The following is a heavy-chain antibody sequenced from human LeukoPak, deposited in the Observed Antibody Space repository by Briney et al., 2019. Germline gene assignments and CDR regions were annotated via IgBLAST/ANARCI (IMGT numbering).Heavy chain of an antibody. D-gene: IGHD3-10*01. CDR2: ISSSSSTI. Sequence: GGSLRLSCAASGFTFRSYEMNWVRQAPGKGLEWVSYISSSSSTIYYPDSLKGRFTISRDNAKNSLYLQMNSLTVEDTAVYYCARGGSYSCLDYWGQGTLVTVSS. J-gene: IGHJ4*02. V-gene: IGHV3-48*03. CDR3: ARGGSYSCLDY. CDR1: GFTFRSYE.